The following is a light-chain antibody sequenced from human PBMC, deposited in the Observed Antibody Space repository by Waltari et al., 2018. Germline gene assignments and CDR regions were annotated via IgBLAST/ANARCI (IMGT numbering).Light chain of an antibody. Sequence: DIVMTQSPLSLPVTPGEPASISCRSSQSLLHSKGYNYLDWYLQKPGQSPQLLIYLGSNRASGVPYRFSGSGSGTDFTLKISRVEAEDVGVYYCMQALQTWTFGQGTKVEIK. CDR2: LGS. CDR3: MQALQTWT. CDR1: QSLLHSKGYNY. V-gene: IGKV2-28*01. J-gene: IGKJ1*01.